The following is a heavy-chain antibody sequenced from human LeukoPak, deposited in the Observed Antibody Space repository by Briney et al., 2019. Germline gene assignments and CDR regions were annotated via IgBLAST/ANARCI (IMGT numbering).Heavy chain of an antibody. CDR3: ARGYCSCTSCYPFDH. J-gene: IGHJ4*02. Sequence: ASVKVSCKASGYTFTGYYMHWVRQAPGQGLEWMGWINPNSGGTNYAQKFQGRVTMTRDTSISTAYMELSRLRSDDTAVYYCARGYCSCTSCYPFDHWGQGTLVTVSS. CDR2: INPNSGGT. D-gene: IGHD2-2*01. V-gene: IGHV1-2*02. CDR1: GYTFTGYY.